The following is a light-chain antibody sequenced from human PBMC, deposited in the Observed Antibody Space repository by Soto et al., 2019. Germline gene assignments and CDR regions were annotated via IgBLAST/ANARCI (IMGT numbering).Light chain of an antibody. CDR3: QQYNSYSFT. Sequence: AIQLTQSPSSLSASVGDRVTITCRASQGISSYLAWYQQKPGKAPKLLIYDASSLESGVPSRFSGSGSGTEFTLTISSLQPDDFATYYCQQYNSYSFTFGPGTKVDIK. CDR1: QGISSY. J-gene: IGKJ3*01. CDR2: DAS. V-gene: IGKV1-13*02.